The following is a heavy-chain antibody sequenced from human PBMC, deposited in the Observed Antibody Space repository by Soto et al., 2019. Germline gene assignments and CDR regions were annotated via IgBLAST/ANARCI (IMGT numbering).Heavy chain of an antibody. J-gene: IGHJ4*02. CDR3: ARGWSTYYDFWSGYRSHYFDY. Sequence: PSETLSLTCTVSGGSISSGDYYWSWIRQPPGKGLEWFGYIYYSGSTYYNPSLKSRVTISVDTSKNQFSPKLSSVTAADTAVYYCARGWSTYYDFWSGYRSHYFDYWGQGTLVTVSS. V-gene: IGHV4-30-4*01. D-gene: IGHD3-3*01. CDR2: IYYSGST. CDR1: GGSISSGDYY.